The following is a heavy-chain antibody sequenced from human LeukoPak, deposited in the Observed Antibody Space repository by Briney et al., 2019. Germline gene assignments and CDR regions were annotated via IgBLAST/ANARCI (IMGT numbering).Heavy chain of an antibody. D-gene: IGHD4-17*01. CDR1: GFTFSSYS. CDR3: ARIRDFGASYHYFYMDV. Sequence: GGSLRLSCAASGFTFSSYSMNWVRQAPGKGLEWVSSISSSSYIYYADSVKGRFTISRDNARNSLYLQMSSLRAEDTAVYYCARIRDFGASYHYFYMDVWGKGTTVTVSS. V-gene: IGHV3-21*01. J-gene: IGHJ6*03. CDR2: ISSSSYI.